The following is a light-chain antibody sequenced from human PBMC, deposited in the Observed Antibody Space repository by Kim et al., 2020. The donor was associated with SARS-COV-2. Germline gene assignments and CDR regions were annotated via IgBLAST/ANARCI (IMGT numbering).Light chain of an antibody. J-gene: IGKJ5*01. CDR3: QRCANLPIT. CDR2: DVS. Sequence: DIQMTQSPSSLSASVGDRVTITCQAIQDITKYLNWYQQKPGKTPKLLIYDVSNLERGVPSRFSGAGFGTNFTFTISSLHPEDAATYVCQRCANLPITFGQGTRLEIK. V-gene: IGKV1-33*01. CDR1: QDITKY.